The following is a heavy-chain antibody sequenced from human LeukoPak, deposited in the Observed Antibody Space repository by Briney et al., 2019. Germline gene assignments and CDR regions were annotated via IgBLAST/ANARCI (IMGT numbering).Heavy chain of an antibody. CDR2: INPNSGGT. CDR1: GYTFTDYY. V-gene: IGHV1-2*02. CDR3: AREPDTAMAYFDY. J-gene: IGHJ4*02. D-gene: IGHD5-18*01. Sequence: ASVKVSCKASGYTFTDYYMHWVRQAPGQGLEWMGWINPNSGGTNYAQKFQGRVTMTRDAAISTAYMELSRLRSDDTAVYYCAREPDTAMAYFDYWGQGTLVTVSS.